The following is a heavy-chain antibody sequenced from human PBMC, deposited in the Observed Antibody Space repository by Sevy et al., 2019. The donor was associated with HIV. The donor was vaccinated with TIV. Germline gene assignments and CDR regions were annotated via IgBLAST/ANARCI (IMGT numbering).Heavy chain of an antibody. CDR3: TRHGGDDAFDI. CDR1: GFTFSGSA. D-gene: IGHD3-16*01. CDR2: IRSKANSYAT. J-gene: IGHJ3*02. V-gene: IGHV3-73*01. Sequence: GGSLRLSCAASGFTFSGSAMHWVRQASGKGLEWVGRIRSKANSYATAYAASVKGRFTISRDDSKNTAYLQMNSLKTEETAVYYCTRHGGDDAFDIWGQGTMVTVSS.